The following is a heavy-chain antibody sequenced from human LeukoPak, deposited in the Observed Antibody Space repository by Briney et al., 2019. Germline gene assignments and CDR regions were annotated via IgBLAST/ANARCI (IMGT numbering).Heavy chain of an antibody. CDR2: ISSSSSYI. CDR1: GFTFSSYS. V-gene: IGHV3-21*01. D-gene: IGHD3-10*01. Sequence: PGGSLRLSCAASGFTFSSYSMNWVRQAPGKGLEWVSSISSSSSYIYYVDSVKGRFTISRDNAKNSLYLQMNSLRAEDTAVYYCARRITMVRGVDYWGQGTLVTVSS. CDR3: ARRITMVRGVDY. J-gene: IGHJ4*02.